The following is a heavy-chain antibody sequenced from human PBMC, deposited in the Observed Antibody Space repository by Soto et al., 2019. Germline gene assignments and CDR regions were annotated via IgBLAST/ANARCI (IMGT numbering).Heavy chain of an antibody. V-gene: IGHV4-31*03. D-gene: IGHD3-22*01. Sequence: QVQLQESGPGLVKPSQTLSLTCTVSGGSISSGGYYWSWIRQHPGKGLEWIGYIYYSGSTYYNPSLTSRVTISVDTSKNQVSLKLSSVTAADTAVYYCAREPDSSGYKRGRDAFDIWGKGTMVTVSS. CDR1: GGSISSGGYY. J-gene: IGHJ3*02. CDR3: AREPDSSGYKRGRDAFDI. CDR2: IYYSGST.